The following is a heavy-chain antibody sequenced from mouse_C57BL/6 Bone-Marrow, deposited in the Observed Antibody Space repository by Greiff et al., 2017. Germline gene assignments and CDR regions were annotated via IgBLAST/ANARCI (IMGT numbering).Heavy chain of an antibody. J-gene: IGHJ1*03. CDR3: ARDYYGSSYEGWYFDV. V-gene: IGHV1-63*01. Sequence: QVQLQQSGAELVRPGTSVKMSCKASGYTFTNYWIGWAKQRPGHGLEWIGDIYPGGGYTNYNEKFKGKATLTADKSSSTAYMQFSSLTSEDSAIDYCARDYYGSSYEGWYFDVWGTGTTVTVSS. D-gene: IGHD1-1*01. CDR2: IYPGGGYT. CDR1: GYTFTNYW.